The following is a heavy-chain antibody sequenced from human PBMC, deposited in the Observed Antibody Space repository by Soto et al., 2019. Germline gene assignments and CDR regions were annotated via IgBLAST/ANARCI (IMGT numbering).Heavy chain of an antibody. V-gene: IGHV4-31*03. J-gene: IGHJ2*01. Sequence: QVQLQESGPGLVKPSQTLSLTCTVSGGSISSGGYYWSWIRQHPGKGLEWIGYIYYSGSTYYNPSLKRRVTLSVDTSKNQFSLKLSSVTAADTAVYYCARAYGGNSYWYFDLWGRGTLVTVSS. D-gene: IGHD2-21*02. CDR2: IYYSGST. CDR3: ARAYGGNSYWYFDL. CDR1: GGSISSGGYY.